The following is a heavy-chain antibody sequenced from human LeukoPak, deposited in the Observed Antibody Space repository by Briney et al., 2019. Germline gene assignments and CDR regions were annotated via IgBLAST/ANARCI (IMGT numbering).Heavy chain of an antibody. V-gene: IGHV3-30-3*01. CDR2: ISYDGSNK. J-gene: IGHJ6*04. CDR3: ARVPGDV. Sequence: GGSRRLSCAASGFTFSSYAMHWVRQAPGKGLEWVAVISYDGSNKYYADSVKGRFTISRDNAKNSLYLQMNSLRAEDTGVYYCARVPGDVWGKGTTVTVSS. CDR1: GFTFSSYA.